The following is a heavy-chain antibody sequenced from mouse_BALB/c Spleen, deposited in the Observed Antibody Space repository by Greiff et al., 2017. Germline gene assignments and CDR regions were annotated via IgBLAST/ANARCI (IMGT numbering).Heavy chain of an antibody. Sequence: EVKLIESGPELVKPGASVKISCKTSGYTFTEYTMHWVKQSHGKSLEWIGGINPNNGGTSYNQKFKGKATLTVDKSSSTAYMELRSLTSEDSAVYYCARGGYYYGSSPYYAMDYWGQGTSVTVSS. J-gene: IGHJ4*01. D-gene: IGHD1-1*01. CDR1: GYTFTEYT. CDR2: INPNNGGT. CDR3: ARGGYYYGSSPYYAMDY. V-gene: IGHV1-18*01.